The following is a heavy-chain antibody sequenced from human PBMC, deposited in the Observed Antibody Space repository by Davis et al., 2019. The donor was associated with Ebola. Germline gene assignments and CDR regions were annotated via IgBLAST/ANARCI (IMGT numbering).Heavy chain of an antibody. CDR1: GFTFADYA. Sequence: GGSLRPSCAASGFTFADYAMHWVRQAPGKGLEWVPGISWNSGSIGYADSVKGRFTISRDNAKNSLYLQMNSLRAEDTAMYYCAREKGGSTNWFDPWGQGTLVTVSS. CDR3: AREKGGSTNWFDP. D-gene: IGHD1-26*01. V-gene: IGHV3-9*01. CDR2: ISWNSGSI. J-gene: IGHJ5*02.